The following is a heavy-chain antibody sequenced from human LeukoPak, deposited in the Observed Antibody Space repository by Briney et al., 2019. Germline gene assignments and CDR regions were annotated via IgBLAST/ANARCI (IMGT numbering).Heavy chain of an antibody. D-gene: IGHD3-22*01. V-gene: IGHV4-39*02. Sequence: PSETLSLTCTVSRGSIRSGSHYWAWIRQPPGKGLEWIGSIYYSGSTYYNPSLENRVTISIDTSKNHFSLKLSSLSAADTSVYYCAKRDDSGGNLVDLWGQGTLVTVS. CDR2: IYYSGST. J-gene: IGHJ4*02. CDR3: AKRDDSGGNLVDL. CDR1: RGSIRSGSHY.